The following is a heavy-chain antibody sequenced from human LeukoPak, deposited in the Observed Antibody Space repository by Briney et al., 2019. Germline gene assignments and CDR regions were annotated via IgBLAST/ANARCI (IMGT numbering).Heavy chain of an antibody. CDR2: IFSSGST. J-gene: IGHJ4*02. CDR1: GVSISSYY. CDR3: VSERGTPHFDY. V-gene: IGHV4-59*08. Sequence: SETLSLTRTVSGVSISSYYWRWIGQPPAKGLEWIGYIFSSGSTNYNPSLTSRVTISVDTSKTQFSLNLSSVTAADTAVYFCVSERGTPHFDYWGQGTLVTVSS. D-gene: IGHD1-7*01.